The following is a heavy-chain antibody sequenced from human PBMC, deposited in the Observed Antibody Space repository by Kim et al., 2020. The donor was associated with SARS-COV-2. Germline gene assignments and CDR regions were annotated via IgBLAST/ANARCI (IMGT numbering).Heavy chain of an antibody. V-gene: IGHV4-39*07. CDR3: ARDHSKAAAIAFDI. D-gene: IGHD6-13*01. Sequence: PSLQSRVTISVDTSKNQFSLKLSSVTAADTDVYYCARDHSKAAAIAFDIWGQGTMVTVSS. J-gene: IGHJ3*02.